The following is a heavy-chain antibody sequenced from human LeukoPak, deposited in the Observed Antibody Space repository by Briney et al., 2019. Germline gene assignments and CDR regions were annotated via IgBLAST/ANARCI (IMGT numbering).Heavy chain of an antibody. J-gene: IGHJ4*02. CDR1: GFTFDDYA. D-gene: IGHD3-10*01. CDR3: AKQGFGELTPVYFDY. CDR2: ISWNSGSI. V-gene: IGHV3-9*01. Sequence: PGRSLRLSCAASGFTFDDYAMHWVRQAPGKGLEWVSGISWNSGSIGYADSVKGRFTISRDNAKNSLYLQMNSLRAEDTALYYCAKQGFGELTPVYFDYWGQGTLVTVSS.